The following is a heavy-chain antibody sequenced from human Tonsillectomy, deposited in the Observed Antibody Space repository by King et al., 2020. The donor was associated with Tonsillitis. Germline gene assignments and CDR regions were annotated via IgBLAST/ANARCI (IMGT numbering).Heavy chain of an antibody. J-gene: IGHJ4*02. V-gene: IGHV3-48*02. CDR1: GFTFSSYS. CDR2: ISSSSSTI. CDR3: ARDIWFGELLPPYVDY. D-gene: IGHD3-10*01. Sequence: VQLVESGGGLVQPGGSLRLSCAASGFTFSSYSMNWVRQAPGKGLEWVSYISSSSSTIYYADSVKGRFTISRDNAKNSLYLQMNSLRDEDTAVYYCARDIWFGELLPPYVDYWGQGTLVTVSS.